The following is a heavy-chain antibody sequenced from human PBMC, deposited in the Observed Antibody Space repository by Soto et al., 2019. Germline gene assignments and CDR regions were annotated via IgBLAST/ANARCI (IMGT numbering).Heavy chain of an antibody. J-gene: IGHJ4*02. CDR1: GFTFSSYS. CDR3: ARNSGSGSYYISY. Sequence: GGSLRLSCAASGFTFSSYSMNWVRQAPGKGLEWVSSISSSSSYIYYADSVKGRFTISRDNAKNSLYLQMNSLRAEDTAVYYCARNSGSGSYYISYWGQGTLVTVSS. D-gene: IGHD3-10*01. V-gene: IGHV3-21*01. CDR2: ISSSSSYI.